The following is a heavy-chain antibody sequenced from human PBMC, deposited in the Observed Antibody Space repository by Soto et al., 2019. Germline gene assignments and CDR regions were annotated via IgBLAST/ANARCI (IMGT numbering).Heavy chain of an antibody. J-gene: IGHJ4*02. V-gene: IGHV5-51*01. CDR1: GYSFTTYW. CDR3: ARHNSGITVPGTEDY. D-gene: IGHD6-19*01. CDR2: IYPGDSDT. Sequence: PGESLKISCKGSGYSFTTYWIGWVRQMPGKGLEWMGIIYPGDSDTRYRPSLQGQITISVDKSISTAYLQLNSLKASDSAMYYCARHNSGITVPGTEDYWGQGTLVTVSS.